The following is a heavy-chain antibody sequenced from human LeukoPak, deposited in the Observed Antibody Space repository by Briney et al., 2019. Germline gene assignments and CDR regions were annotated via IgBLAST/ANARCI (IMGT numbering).Heavy chain of an antibody. CDR2: ISGSGGST. V-gene: IGHV3-23*01. D-gene: IGHD6-13*01. CDR1: GFTFSSYA. J-gene: IGHJ4*02. Sequence: GGSLRLSCAASGFTFSSYAMSWVRQAPGKGLEWVSAISGSGGSTYYADSVKGRFTISRDNAKNSLYLQMNSLRDEDTAVYYCARSIGYGIAAAGTAFDYWGQGTLVTVSS. CDR3: ARSIGYGIAAAGTAFDY.